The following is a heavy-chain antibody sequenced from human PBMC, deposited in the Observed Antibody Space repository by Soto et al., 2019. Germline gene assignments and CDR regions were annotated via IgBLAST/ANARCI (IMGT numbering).Heavy chain of an antibody. D-gene: IGHD3-10*01. CDR3: VRPNYYGLGSQARFDY. Sequence: EVQLVESGGGLVQPGGSLRLSCVASGFTFSDYWMSWVRQAPGKGLEWVGNIKQDGRETDYEDSVKGRFTTSRDNTKNSLYLQINSLRAEDTAIYYCVRPNYYGLGSQARFDYWGQGTLVTASS. J-gene: IGHJ4*02. V-gene: IGHV3-7*03. CDR2: IKQDGRET. CDR1: GFTFSDYW.